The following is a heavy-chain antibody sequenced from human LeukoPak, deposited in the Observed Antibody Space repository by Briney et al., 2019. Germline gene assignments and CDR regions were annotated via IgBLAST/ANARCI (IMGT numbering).Heavy chain of an antibody. J-gene: IGHJ5*02. Sequence: EASVKVSCKASGGTFSSYAISWVRRAPGQGLEWMGRIIPILGIANYAQEFQGRVTITADKSTSTAYMELSSLRSEDTAVYYCARHGSTYYYDSSGYSTPRFDPWGQGTLVTVSS. CDR1: GGTFSSYA. D-gene: IGHD3-22*01. V-gene: IGHV1-69*04. CDR2: IIPILGIA. CDR3: ARHGSTYYYDSSGYSTPRFDP.